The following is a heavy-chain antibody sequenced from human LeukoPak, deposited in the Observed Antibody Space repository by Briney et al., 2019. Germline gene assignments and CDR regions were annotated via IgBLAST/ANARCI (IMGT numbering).Heavy chain of an antibody. D-gene: IGHD4/OR15-4a*01. CDR2: IKYDGDEE. Sequence: GGSLRLSCAASGFTFSSYWMSWVRQAPGKGLEWVANIKYDGDEEYYVDSVKGRFTISRDNAKNSLYLQLNSLRVEDTAVYYCRSGGAAPGAFDNWGQGTLVTVSP. CDR1: GFTFSSYW. J-gene: IGHJ4*02. V-gene: IGHV3-7*01. CDR3: RSGGAAPGAFDN.